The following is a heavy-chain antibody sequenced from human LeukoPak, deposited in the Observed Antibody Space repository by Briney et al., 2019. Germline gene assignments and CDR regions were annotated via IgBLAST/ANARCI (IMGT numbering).Heavy chain of an antibody. Sequence: GGSLRLSRVASGFSFGSYAVTWVRQAPGKGLEWVSSISVGGGSTYYADSVKGRLTVSRDDSRSTLCLRMSDLRADDTAVYCCVRAPSGLIKGSYDMWGQGTMVTVSS. CDR2: ISVGGGST. V-gene: IGHV3-23*01. CDR3: VRAPSGLIKGSYDM. D-gene: IGHD1-26*01. CDR1: GFSFGSYA. J-gene: IGHJ3*02.